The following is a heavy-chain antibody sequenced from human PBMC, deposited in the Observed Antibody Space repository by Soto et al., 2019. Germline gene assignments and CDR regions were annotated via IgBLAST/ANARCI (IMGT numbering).Heavy chain of an antibody. V-gene: IGHV3-7*05. CDR2: IKKDGSQI. Sequence: EVQLVESGGGLVQPGGSLRLSCVASGFSFGSSWMTWVRQAPGKGLEWVANIKKDGSQISYLDSVRGRFTISRDNAKNSLYLQRNSLRAEDTALYYCARDVSPGSSSLYLDGFDIWGQGTMVTVSS. J-gene: IGHJ3*02. D-gene: IGHD6-13*01. CDR1: GFSFGSSW. CDR3: ARDVSPGSSSLYLDGFDI.